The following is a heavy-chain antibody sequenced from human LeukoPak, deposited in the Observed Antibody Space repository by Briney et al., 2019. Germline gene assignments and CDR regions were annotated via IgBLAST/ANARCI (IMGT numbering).Heavy chain of an antibody. CDR1: GFTFSSYA. CDR3: AKDQHGWIFGAGVD. Sequence: GGFLRLSCAASGFTFSSYAMSWVRQAPGKGLEWVSGINGNGDITYYADSVKGRFTMSRDNSKSTLYVQMNSLRAEDTAVYYCAKDQHGWIFGAGVDWGQGTLVTVSS. CDR2: INGNGDIT. J-gene: IGHJ4*02. D-gene: IGHD3-3*01. V-gene: IGHV3-23*01.